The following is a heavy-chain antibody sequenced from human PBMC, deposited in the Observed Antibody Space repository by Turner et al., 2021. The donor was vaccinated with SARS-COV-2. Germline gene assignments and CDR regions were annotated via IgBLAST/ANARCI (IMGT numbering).Heavy chain of an antibody. CDR1: GFTFDDYG. CDR2: ITGDGDAT. D-gene: IGHD3-3*01. J-gene: IGHJ6*02. V-gene: IGHV3-43*02. Sequence: EVQLMESGGGVVQPGGSLRLSCAASGFTFDDYGMHWVRQAPGKGLEWVSFITGDGDATYYADSVKGRFTISRDNSKNSLYLQMDSLRAEDTALYYCANTRAFAVFGVVITNHYYYLMDVWGQGTTVTVSS. CDR3: ANTRAFAVFGVVITNHYYYLMDV.